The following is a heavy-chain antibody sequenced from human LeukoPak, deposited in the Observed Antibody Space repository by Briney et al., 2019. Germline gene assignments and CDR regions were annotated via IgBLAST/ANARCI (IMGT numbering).Heavy chain of an antibody. J-gene: IGHJ4*02. CDR1: GYTFTSYY. Sequence: ASVTVSCKASGYTFTSYYMHWVRQAPGQGLEWMGIINPSGSSTSYAQELQGRVTMTRDTSTSTVYMELSSLRSEDTAVYYCARDSASRGFYSSGWYDWGQGTLVTVSS. D-gene: IGHD6-19*01. V-gene: IGHV1-46*04. CDR3: ARDSASRGFYSSGWYD. CDR2: INPSGSST.